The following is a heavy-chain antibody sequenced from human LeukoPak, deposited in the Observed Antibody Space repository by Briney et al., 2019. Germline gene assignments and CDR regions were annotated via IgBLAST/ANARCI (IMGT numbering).Heavy chain of an antibody. CDR3: ARDKMATVLDY. V-gene: IGHV3-33*01. CDR1: GFTFSSYG. CDR2: IWYDGSNK. J-gene: IGHJ4*02. D-gene: IGHD5-24*01. Sequence: GRSLRLSCAASGFTFSSYGMHWVRQAPGKGLEWVAVIWYDGSNKYYADSVKGRFTISRDNSKNTLYLQMNSLRAEDPAVYYCARDKMATVLDYWGQGTLVTVSS.